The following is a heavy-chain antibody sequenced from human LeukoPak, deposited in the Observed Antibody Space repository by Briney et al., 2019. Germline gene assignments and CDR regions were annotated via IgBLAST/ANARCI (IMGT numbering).Heavy chain of an antibody. J-gene: IGHJ4*02. CDR2: ISDIGSI. Sequence: SETLSLTCAVYGGSFSGYYWSWIRQPPGKGLEWIAYISDIGSINYNPSPKSRVTISLDTSKNQFSLKLSSVTAADTAVYYCAGHHPRNTVDFWGQGTLVTVSS. D-gene: IGHD2/OR15-2a*01. CDR3: AGHHPRNTVDF. CDR1: GGSFSGYY. V-gene: IGHV4-59*08.